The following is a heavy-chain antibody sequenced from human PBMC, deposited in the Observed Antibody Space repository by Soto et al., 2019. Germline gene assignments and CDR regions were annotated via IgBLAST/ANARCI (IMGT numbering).Heavy chain of an antibody. Sequence: EVKLVETGGGLIQPGGSLRLSCAASGFSVSNNYMSWVRQAPGKGLEWVSIIHAGGSTYYADSVKGRFTISRDNSKNTVYLQMNGLRDEDTAMYYCASLAVAEGFDPWGQGTLVTVSS. CDR3: ASLAVAEGFDP. CDR1: GFSVSNNY. J-gene: IGHJ5*02. CDR2: IHAGGST. V-gene: IGHV3-53*02. D-gene: IGHD6-19*01.